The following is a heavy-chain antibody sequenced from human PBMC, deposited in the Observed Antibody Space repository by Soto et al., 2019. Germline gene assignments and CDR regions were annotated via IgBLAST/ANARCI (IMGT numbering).Heavy chain of an antibody. Sequence: QVQLVQSGAEVKKPGASVKVSCKASGYTFTDYFMNWVRQAPGQGLEWMGRINPTGGSTIYAQKFQGRVTMTRDTSTTTVYMELSSLRSYDTAVYYCVILCSGSPRMDAWGKGTTVTVSS. D-gene: IGHD3-10*02. J-gene: IGHJ6*03. V-gene: IGHV1-46*01. CDR1: GYTFTDYF. CDR3: VILCSGSPRMDA. CDR2: INPTGGST.